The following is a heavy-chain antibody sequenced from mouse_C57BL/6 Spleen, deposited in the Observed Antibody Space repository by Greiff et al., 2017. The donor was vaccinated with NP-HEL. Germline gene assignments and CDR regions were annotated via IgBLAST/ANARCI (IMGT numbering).Heavy chain of an antibody. CDR1: GYTFTDYN. Sequence: EVQLQQSGPELVKPGASVKMSCKASGYTFTDYNMHWVKQSHGKSLEWIGYINPNNGGTSYNQKFKGKATLTVNKSSSTAYMELRSLTSEDSAVYYCARDYGSSDGSGYGWLAYWGQGTLVTVSA. CDR3: ARDYGSSDGSGYGWLAY. D-gene: IGHD1-1*01. J-gene: IGHJ3*01. V-gene: IGHV1-22*01. CDR2: INPNNGGT.